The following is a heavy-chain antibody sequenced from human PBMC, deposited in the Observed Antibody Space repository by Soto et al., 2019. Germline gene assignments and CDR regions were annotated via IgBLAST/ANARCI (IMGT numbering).Heavy chain of an antibody. Sequence: GGSLRLSCAAPGFSFSIYALHWVRQAPGKRLEWVAVISPDGNNKYYADSVKGRFTISRDTSKSTLYLQMTSLRPEDTAVYYCASGAAFYYDTSRYWGQGTLVTVSS. CDR3: ASGAAFYYDTSRY. CDR1: GFSFSIYA. V-gene: IGHV3-30-3*01. CDR2: ISPDGNNK. J-gene: IGHJ4*02. D-gene: IGHD3-22*01.